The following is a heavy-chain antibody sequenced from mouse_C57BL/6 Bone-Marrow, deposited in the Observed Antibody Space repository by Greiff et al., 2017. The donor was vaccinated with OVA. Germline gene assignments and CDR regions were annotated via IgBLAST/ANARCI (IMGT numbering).Heavy chain of an antibody. CDR1: GYTFTDYE. J-gene: IGHJ4*01. V-gene: IGHV1-15*01. Sequence: QVQLKESGAELVRPGASVTLSCKASGYTFTDYEMHWVKQTPVHGLEWIGAIDPETGGTAYNQKFKGKAILTADKSSSTAYMELRSLTSEDSAVYYCTRSLDYSYAMDYWGQGTSVTVSS. CDR2: IDPETGGT. D-gene: IGHD1-1*01. CDR3: TRSLDYSYAMDY.